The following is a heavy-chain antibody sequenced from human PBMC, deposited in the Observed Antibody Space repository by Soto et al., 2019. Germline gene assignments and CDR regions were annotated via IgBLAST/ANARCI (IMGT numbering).Heavy chain of an antibody. J-gene: IGHJ4*02. D-gene: IGHD3-16*01. CDR2: MYHSGTT. CDR1: NYSISSGYY. CDR3: ARVAFGPIDY. V-gene: IGHV4-38-2*02. Sequence: SETLSLTCTVSNYSISSGYYWGWIRQSPGEGLEWIVSMYHSGTTYYNPSLKSRVTISIDTSKNQFSLKLTSVTSADTAVYFCARVAFGPIDYWGPGTLVTVSS.